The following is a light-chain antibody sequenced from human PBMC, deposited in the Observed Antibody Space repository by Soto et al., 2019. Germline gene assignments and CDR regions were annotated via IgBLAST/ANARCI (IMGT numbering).Light chain of an antibody. V-gene: IGLV2-14*01. CDR1: SSDVGAYKY. Sequence: QSALTQPASVSGSPGQSITISCTGTSSDVGAYKYVSWYQQYAGQAPKLMIYEVNNRPSGVSNRFVGSKSGNTASLTISGLQDEDEADYYCSSYTNTNTLVFGGGTKLTVL. CDR2: EVN. CDR3: SSYTNTNTLV. J-gene: IGLJ2*01.